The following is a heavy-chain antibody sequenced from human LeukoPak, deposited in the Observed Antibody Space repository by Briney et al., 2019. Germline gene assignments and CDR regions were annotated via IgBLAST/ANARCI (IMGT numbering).Heavy chain of an antibody. V-gene: IGHV5-51*01. J-gene: IGHJ4*02. Sequence: GESLKISCKGSGYSFTNYWIGWVRQMPGKGLEWMGIIYPGGSDTRCSPSFQGQVTISADKSISTAYLQWSSLKASDTAMYYCANTGVAAGVDYWGQGTLVTVSS. CDR3: ANTGVAAGVDY. CDR1: GYSFTNYW. CDR2: IYPGGSDT. D-gene: IGHD6-13*01.